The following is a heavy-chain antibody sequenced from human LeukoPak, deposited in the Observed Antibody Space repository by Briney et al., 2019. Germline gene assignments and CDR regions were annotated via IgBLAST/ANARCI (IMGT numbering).Heavy chain of an antibody. CDR3: ARVLTVRSGGYDAFDI. Sequence: GGSLRLSCAASGFTFSSYDMHWVRQATGKGLEWVSAIDTAGDTYYPGSVKGRFTISRENAKNSLYLQMNSLGAGDTAVYYCARVLTVRSGGYDAFDIWGQGTMVTVSS. CDR2: IDTAGDT. CDR1: GFTFSSYD. V-gene: IGHV3-13*01. J-gene: IGHJ3*02. D-gene: IGHD6-25*01.